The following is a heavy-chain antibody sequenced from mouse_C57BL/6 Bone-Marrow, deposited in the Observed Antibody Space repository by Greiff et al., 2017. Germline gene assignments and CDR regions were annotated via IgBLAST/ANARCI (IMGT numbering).Heavy chain of an antibody. D-gene: IGHD2-12*01. V-gene: IGHV3-6*01. J-gene: IGHJ4*01. CDR3: ARVLPRRLYYAMDY. CDR2: ISYDGSN. Sequence: EVKLQESGPGLVKPSQSLSLTCSVTGYSITSGYYWNWIRQFPGNKLEWMGYISYDGSNNYNPSLKNRISITRDTSKNQFFLKLNSVTTEDTATYYCARVLPRRLYYAMDYWGQGTSVTVSS. CDR1: GYSITSGYY.